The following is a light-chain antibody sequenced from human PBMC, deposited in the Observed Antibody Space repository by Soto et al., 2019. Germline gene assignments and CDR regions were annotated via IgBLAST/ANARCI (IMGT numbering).Light chain of an antibody. CDR3: AAWDYGLSAYV. Sequence: QSVLTQPPSVSGAPGQRVTLSCTGNSSNLGAGYDVHWYQQLPGAAPKLVIFGNRNRPSGVPERFSGSKSGTSASLTISGPQSEDEAYYYCAAWDYGLSAYVFGTGTKLTVL. V-gene: IGLV1-40*01. CDR2: GNR. CDR1: SSNLGAGYD. J-gene: IGLJ1*01.